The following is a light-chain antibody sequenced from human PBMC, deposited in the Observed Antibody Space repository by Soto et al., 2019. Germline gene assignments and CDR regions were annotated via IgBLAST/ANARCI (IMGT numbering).Light chain of an antibody. Sequence: DIQLTQSPSFLSASVGDRVTITCRASQGISSYLAWYQQKPGKAPKLLTYAASTLQSGVPSRFSGSGSGTEFTLTISSLQPEDFATYYCQQLNSYLPLTFGGGTKVDIK. CDR2: AAS. CDR3: QQLNSYLPLT. V-gene: IGKV1-9*01. CDR1: QGISSY. J-gene: IGKJ4*01.